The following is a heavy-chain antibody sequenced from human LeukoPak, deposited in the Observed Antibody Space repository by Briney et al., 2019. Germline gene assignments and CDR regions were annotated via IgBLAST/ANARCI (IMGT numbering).Heavy chain of an antibody. CDR3: ATDFDSSLSFDY. CDR1: GFTVCSNY. D-gene: IGHD3-22*01. V-gene: IGHV3-66*01. Sequence: GGSLRLSCAASGFTVCSNYMSWVRQAPGKGLEWVSVIYSGGSTYYADSVKGRFTISRDNSKNNLYLQLNSLRDEDTAVYYCATDFDSSLSFDYWGQGTLVIVSS. CDR2: IYSGGST. J-gene: IGHJ4*02.